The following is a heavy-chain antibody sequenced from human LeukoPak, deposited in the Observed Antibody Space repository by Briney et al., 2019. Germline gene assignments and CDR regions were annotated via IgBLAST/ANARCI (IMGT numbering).Heavy chain of an antibody. D-gene: IGHD1-26*01. CDR2: ISSSSSYI. Sequence: PGGSLRLSCAASGFTFSSYSMNWVRQAPGKGLEWVSSISSSSSYIYYADSVKGRFTISRDNAKNSLYLQMNSLRAEDTAVYYCARVVGATKGSLFDYWGQGTLVTVSP. CDR1: GFTFSSYS. V-gene: IGHV3-21*01. CDR3: ARVVGATKGSLFDY. J-gene: IGHJ4*02.